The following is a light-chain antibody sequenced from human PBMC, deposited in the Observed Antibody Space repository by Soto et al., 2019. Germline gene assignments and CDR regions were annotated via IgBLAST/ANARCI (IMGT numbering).Light chain of an antibody. V-gene: IGLV2-14*01. CDR3: YSYTTTSTSV. Sequence: QSVLTQPASVSGSPGQSITLSCTGTTSDVGGYHFVSWYQQHPGKAPKLMIYEVTNRPSGVSDRFSGSKSGNTASLTISGLQAEDEADYYCYSYTTTSTSVFGSGTKVTVL. J-gene: IGLJ1*01. CDR2: EVT. CDR1: TSDVGGYHF.